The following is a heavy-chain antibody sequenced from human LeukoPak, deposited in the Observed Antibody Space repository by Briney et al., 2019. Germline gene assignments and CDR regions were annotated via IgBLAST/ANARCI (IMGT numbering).Heavy chain of an antibody. J-gene: IGHJ5*02. CDR3: AREEWFDP. CDR2: IYTGGAT. V-gene: IGHV4-4*07. CDR1: GGVITSYY. Sequence: SETLSLTCTVSGGVITSYYWSWIRQLAGKGLEWIGHIYTGGATNYNPSLKSRVTMSRDTSKNQFSLKLRSVTAADTAVYFCAREEWFDPWGQGTLVTVSS.